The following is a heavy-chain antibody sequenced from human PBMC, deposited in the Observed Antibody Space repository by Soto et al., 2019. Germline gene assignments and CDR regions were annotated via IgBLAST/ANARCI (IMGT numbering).Heavy chain of an antibody. D-gene: IGHD3-9*01. J-gene: IGHJ4*02. CDR3: VREDILGVRSFDY. V-gene: IGHV3-48*02. Sequence: GGSLRLSCAASGFTFSGYSVNWVPQAPGKGLEWVSYISSGSKTIYYAESVKGRFTVSRDNARNSQYLQMNSLRDEDTAVYYCVREDILGVRSFDYWGQGTLVTVSS. CDR2: ISSGSKTI. CDR1: GFTFSGYS.